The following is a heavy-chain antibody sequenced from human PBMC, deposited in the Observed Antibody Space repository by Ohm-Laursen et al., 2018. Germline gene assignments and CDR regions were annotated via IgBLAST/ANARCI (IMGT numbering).Heavy chain of an antibody. CDR1: GFTISNYW. J-gene: IGHJ6*02. V-gene: IGHV3-7*01. CDR2: INEDGSEK. CDR3: ARWGMRGGMDV. D-gene: IGHD3-16*01. Sequence: SLRLSCAASGFTISNYWMGWVRQAPGKGLEWVANINEDGSEKCYVDSVKSRFTISRDNAENSQDLQMNSLTAEDTAIYHCARWGMRGGMDVWGQGTTVTVSS.